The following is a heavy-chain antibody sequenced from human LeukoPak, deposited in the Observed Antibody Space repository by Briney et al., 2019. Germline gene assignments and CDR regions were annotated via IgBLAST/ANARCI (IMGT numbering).Heavy chain of an antibody. V-gene: IGHV4-59*01. CDR1: AGSISSYF. CDR2: IYYSGST. CDR3: ARSATFGPDAFDF. J-gene: IGHJ3*01. D-gene: IGHD3-10*01. Sequence: KPSETLSLTCTVSAGSISSYFWSWIRQPPGKGLEWIAYIYYSGSTNYNPSLKSRVTISLDTYKNQFSLKLSSMARADTGVYYCARSATFGPDAFDFWGQGTMVTVSS.